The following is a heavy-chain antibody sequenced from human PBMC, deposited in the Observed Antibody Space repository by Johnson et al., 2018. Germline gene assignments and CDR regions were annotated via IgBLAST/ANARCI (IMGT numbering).Heavy chain of an antibody. V-gene: IGHV3-23*04. Sequence: VQLVQSGGGLVQPGGSLRLSCVASGFTFKTYAMSWVRQAPGQGLEWVAAISGAGGSTYYAESLKGRLSISRANSKNTLSREVNSLTAEDTAVDYCAKDVGDSNWNDVEALDYWGQGTLVTVSS. CDR1: GFTFKTYA. J-gene: IGHJ4*02. D-gene: IGHD1-20*01. CDR2: ISGAGGST. CDR3: AKDVGDSNWNDVEALDY.